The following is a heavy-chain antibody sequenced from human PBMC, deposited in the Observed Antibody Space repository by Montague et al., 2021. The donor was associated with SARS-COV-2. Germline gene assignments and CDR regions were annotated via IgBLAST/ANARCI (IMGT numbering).Heavy chain of an antibody. Sequence: TLSLTCTVSGGSISSDSYYWSWIRQPAGKGLEWIGRIYISGTTNYNPSLKSRVTISVDTSKNQFSLKLSSVTAADTAVYYCARGGGSGGQRANHFNYWGQGALVTVSS. V-gene: IGHV4-61*02. CDR1: GGSISSDSYY. CDR2: IYISGTT. J-gene: IGHJ4*02. D-gene: IGHD2-15*01. CDR3: ARGGGSGGQRANHFNY.